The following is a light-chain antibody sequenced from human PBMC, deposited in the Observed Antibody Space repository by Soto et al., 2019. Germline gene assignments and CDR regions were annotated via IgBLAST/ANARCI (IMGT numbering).Light chain of an antibody. J-gene: IGKJ1*01. CDR3: QQYNTYSTWT. V-gene: IGKV1-5*01. CDR2: DAS. CDR1: QSINTW. Sequence: DIQMTQSPSTLSASVGDRVTITCRASQSINTWLAWYQQKPGKAPNLLIYDASILLSGVPSRFSGSGSGTEFTLTIISLQPDDFATYYCQQYNTYSTWTFGQGTKVDIX.